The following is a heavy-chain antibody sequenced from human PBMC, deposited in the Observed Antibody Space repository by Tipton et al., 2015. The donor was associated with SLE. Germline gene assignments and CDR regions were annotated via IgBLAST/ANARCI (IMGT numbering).Heavy chain of an antibody. J-gene: IGHJ6*03. V-gene: IGHV4-61*02. CDR1: GGSISSGSYY. CDR3: V. CDR2: IYSRGGT. Sequence: TLSLTCSVSGGSISSGSYYWSWIRQPAGKGLEWIGRIYSRGGTNSNLSLKSRVTISADTAVYYCAREGAEKVRTSYYYYMDVWGKGTTVTISS. D-gene: IGHD3-10*01.